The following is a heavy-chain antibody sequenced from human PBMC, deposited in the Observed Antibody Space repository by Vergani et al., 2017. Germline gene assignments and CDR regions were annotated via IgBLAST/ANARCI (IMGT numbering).Heavy chain of an antibody. D-gene: IGHD6-13*01. CDR3: AKSKPSSSWPRVVDY. J-gene: IGHJ4*02. CDR1: GITFWKFG. CDR2: ISGSGGST. Sequence: EVDLVESGGGLAQPGGSLRLSCEASGITFWKFGMHWVRQGPGKGLEWVSGISGSGGSTYYADSVKGRFTISRDNSKNTLYLQMNSLRAEDTAVYYCAKSKPSSSWPRVVDYWGQGTLVTVSS. V-gene: IGHV3-23*04.